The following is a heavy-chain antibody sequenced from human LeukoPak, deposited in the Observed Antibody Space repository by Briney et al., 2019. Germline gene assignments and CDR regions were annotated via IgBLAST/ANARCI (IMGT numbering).Heavy chain of an antibody. V-gene: IGHV3-64*01. D-gene: IGHD5-12*01. Sequence: GGSLRLSCVGSGFTFNSYSMNWVRQAPGKGLEYVSAISSNGDSTYYANSVKGRFTVSRDNSKNTLYLQMGSLRVEDMAVYYCARGGGYRGYGQDYWGQGTLVTVSS. J-gene: IGHJ4*02. CDR2: ISSNGDST. CDR3: ARGGGYRGYGQDY. CDR1: GFTFNSYS.